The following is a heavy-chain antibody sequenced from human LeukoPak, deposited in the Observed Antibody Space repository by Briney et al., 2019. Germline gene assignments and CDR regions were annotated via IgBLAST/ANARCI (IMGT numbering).Heavy chain of an antibody. Sequence: SETLSLTCAVYGGSFSGYYWRWIRQPPGKGLEWIGEINHSGSTNYNPSLKGRVTISVDTSKNQFSLKLSSVTAADTAVYYCARGATTVTTDGVVQGYWYFDLWGRGTLVTVSS. D-gene: IGHD4-17*01. CDR2: INHSGST. CDR1: GGSFSGYY. J-gene: IGHJ2*01. CDR3: ARGATTVTTDGVVQGYWYFDL. V-gene: IGHV4-34*01.